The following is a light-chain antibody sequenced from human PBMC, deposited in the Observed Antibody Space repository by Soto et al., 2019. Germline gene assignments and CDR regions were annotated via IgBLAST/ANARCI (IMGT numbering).Light chain of an antibody. J-gene: IGKJ4*01. Sequence: DIQMTQSPSTLSASVGDRATITCRASQSISSWLAWYQQKPGKAPKLLIYKASSLESGVPSRFSGSGSGTEFTLTISSLQPDDIATYYCQQYNSYPSFGGGTKVEIK. V-gene: IGKV1-5*03. CDR3: QQYNSYPS. CDR1: QSISSW. CDR2: KAS.